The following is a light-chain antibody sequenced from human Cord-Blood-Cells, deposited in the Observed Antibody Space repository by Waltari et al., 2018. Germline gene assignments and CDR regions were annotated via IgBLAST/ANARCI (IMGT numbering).Light chain of an antibody. CDR2: WAS. V-gene: IGKV4-1*01. CDR3: QQYYSTPLT. J-gene: IGKJ4*01. Sequence: DIVMTQSPHSMAVSLGERATINCKSSQSDLYSSNNKNYLAWYQQKPGQPPKLLIYWASTRESGVPDRFSGSGSVTDFTLTISSLQAEDVAVYYCQQYYSTPLTFGGGTKVEIK. CDR1: QSDLYSSNNKNY.